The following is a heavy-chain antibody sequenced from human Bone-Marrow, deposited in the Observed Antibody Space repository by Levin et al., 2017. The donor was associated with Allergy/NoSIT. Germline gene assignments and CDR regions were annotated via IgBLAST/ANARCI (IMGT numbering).Heavy chain of an antibody. V-gene: IGHV3-30*18. CDR1: GFTFSSYG. CDR3: AKDLATVLDY. Sequence: SCAASGFTFSSYGMHWVRQAPGKGLEWVAVISYDGSNKYYADSVKGRFTISRDNSKNTLYLQMNSLRAEDTAVYYCAKDLATVLDYWGQGTLVTVSS. D-gene: IGHD5-12*01. J-gene: IGHJ4*02. CDR2: ISYDGSNK.